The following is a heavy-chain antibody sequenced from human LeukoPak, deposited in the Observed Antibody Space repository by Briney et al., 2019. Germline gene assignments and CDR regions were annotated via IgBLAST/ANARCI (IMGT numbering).Heavy chain of an antibody. D-gene: IGHD3-10*01. V-gene: IGHV4-38-2*02. J-gene: IGHJ4*02. Sequence: SETLSLTCTVSGYSISSGYFWGWVRQPPGKGLEWIGNMFHTGSTYYDMSLKSRVTISLDTSKNQFSLKLSSVTAADTAVYYCARLTISGSYHFEYWGQGALVTVSS. CDR1: GYSISSGYF. CDR2: MFHTGST. CDR3: ARLTISGSYHFEY.